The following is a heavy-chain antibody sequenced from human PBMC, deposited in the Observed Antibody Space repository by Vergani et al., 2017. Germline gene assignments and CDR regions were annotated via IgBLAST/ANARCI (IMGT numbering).Heavy chain of an antibody. CDR1: GFTFSSYG. J-gene: IGHJ6*02. CDR2: IWYDGSNK. V-gene: IGHV3-33*01. D-gene: IGHD3-22*01. CDR3: ARDRYDSSGYYYFNYYYYGMDV. Sequence: QVQLVESGGGVVQPGRSLRLSCAASGFTFSSYGMHWVRQAPGKGLELVAVIWYDGSNKYYADSVKGRFTISRDNSKNTLYLQMNSLRAEDTAVYYCARDRYDSSGYYYFNYYYYGMDVWGQGTTVTVSS.